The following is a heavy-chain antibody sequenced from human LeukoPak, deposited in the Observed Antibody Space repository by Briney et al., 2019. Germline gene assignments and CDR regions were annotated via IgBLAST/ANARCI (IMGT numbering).Heavy chain of an antibody. CDR1: GGSISSSTYY. CDR3: ARDEVLVAFDY. J-gene: IGHJ4*02. Sequence: SETLSLTCTVSGGSISSSTYYWGWIRQPPGKGLEWIGSIYYSGSTYYNPSLKSRVTISVDTSKNQFSLKLSSVTAADTAVYYCARDEVLVAFDYWGQGTLVTVSS. D-gene: IGHD2-15*01. CDR2: IYYSGST. V-gene: IGHV4-39*07.